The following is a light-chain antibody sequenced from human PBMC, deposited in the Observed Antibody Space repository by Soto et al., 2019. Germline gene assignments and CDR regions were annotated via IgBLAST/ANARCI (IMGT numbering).Light chain of an antibody. V-gene: IGKV3-15*01. CDR3: QQYNNWPRT. CDR2: GAS. CDR1: QSVSSN. Sequence: EIVITQSPDTRSVSPGERAALSCRASQSVSSNLAWYLQKPGQAPRLLIYGASTRATGIPARFSGSGPGTEFTLTISSLQSEDFAVYYCQQYNNWPRTSGQGTKV. J-gene: IGKJ1*01.